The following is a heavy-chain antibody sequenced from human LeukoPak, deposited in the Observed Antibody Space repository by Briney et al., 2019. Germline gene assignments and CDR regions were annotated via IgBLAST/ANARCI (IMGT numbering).Heavy chain of an antibody. Sequence: PSETLSLTCTVSGGSISSSSYYWGWIRQPPGKGLEWIGSIYYSGSTYYNPSLKSRVTISVDTSKNQFSLKLSSVTAADTAVYYCARAGGISSFDYWGQGTLVTVSS. D-gene: IGHD6-13*01. CDR3: ARAGGISSFDY. V-gene: IGHV4-39*07. J-gene: IGHJ4*02. CDR1: GGSISSSSYY. CDR2: IYYSGST.